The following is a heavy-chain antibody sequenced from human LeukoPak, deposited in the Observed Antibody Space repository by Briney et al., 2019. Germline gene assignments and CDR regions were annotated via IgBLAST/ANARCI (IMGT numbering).Heavy chain of an antibody. CDR2: IYTSGST. J-gene: IGHJ6*02. CDR3: ARMPLGYCSSTSCHINYYYYYGMDV. CDR1: GGSISSYY. V-gene: IGHV4-4*07. Sequence: PSETLSLTCTVSGGSISSYYWSWIRQPAGKGLEWIGRIYTSGSTNYNPSLKSRVTMSVDTSKNQFSLKLSSVTAADTAVYYCARMPLGYCSSTSCHINYYYYYGMDVWGQGTTVTVSS. D-gene: IGHD2-2*02.